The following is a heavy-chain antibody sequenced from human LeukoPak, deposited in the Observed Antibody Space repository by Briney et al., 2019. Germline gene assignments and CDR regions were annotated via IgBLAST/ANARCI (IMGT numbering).Heavy chain of an antibody. J-gene: IGHJ6*02. V-gene: IGHV3-23*01. Sequence: GRSLRLSCAASGFTFSSYAMSWVRQAPGKGLGWVSAISGSGGSTYYADSVKGRFTISRDNSKNTLYLQMNSLRAEDTAVYYCAKRRIDLAAATPFMDVWGQGTTVTVSS. CDR1: GFTFSSYA. CDR2: ISGSGGST. CDR3: AKRRIDLAAATPFMDV. D-gene: IGHD6-25*01.